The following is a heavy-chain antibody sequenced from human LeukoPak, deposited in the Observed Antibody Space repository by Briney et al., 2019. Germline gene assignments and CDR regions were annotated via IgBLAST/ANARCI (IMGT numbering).Heavy chain of an antibody. D-gene: IGHD2-2*01. V-gene: IGHV3-30-3*01. Sequence: GGSLRLSCAASGFTFSSYAMHWVRQAPGKGLEWVAVISYDGSNKYYADSVKGRFTISRDNSKNTLYLQMNSLRAGDTAVYYCARGRECSGTGCYLPGIYWGQGILVTVSS. CDR2: ISYDGSNK. J-gene: IGHJ4*02. CDR1: GFTFSSYA. CDR3: ARGRECSGTGCYLPGIY.